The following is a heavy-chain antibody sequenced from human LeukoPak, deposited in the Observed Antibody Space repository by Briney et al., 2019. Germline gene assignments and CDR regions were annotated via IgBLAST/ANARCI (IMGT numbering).Heavy chain of an antibody. Sequence: SETLSLTCTVSGGSLSSYYWSWLRQPAGKGLEWIGRIYSSGSTNYNPSLTSRITMSVDTSKNQFSLKLSSVTAADTAVYYCARAGDSSGYEYYFDYWGQGTLVTVSS. CDR3: ARAGDSSGYEYYFDY. CDR1: GGSLSSYY. J-gene: IGHJ4*02. D-gene: IGHD3-22*01. V-gene: IGHV4-4*07. CDR2: IYSSGST.